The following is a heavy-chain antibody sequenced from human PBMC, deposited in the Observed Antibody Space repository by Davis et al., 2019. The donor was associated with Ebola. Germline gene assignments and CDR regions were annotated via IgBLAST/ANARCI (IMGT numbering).Heavy chain of an antibody. CDR3: ARPKERGYYDSSGYLPRGAVDY. J-gene: IGHJ4*02. CDR1: GFTFSDYY. Sequence: GESLKISCAASGFTFSDYYMSWIRQAPGKGLEWVSYISSSGSTIYYADSVKGRFTISRDNAKNSLYLQMNSLRAEDTAVYYCARPKERGYYDSSGYLPRGAVDYWGQGTLVTVSS. CDR2: ISSSGSTI. V-gene: IGHV3-11*01. D-gene: IGHD3-22*01.